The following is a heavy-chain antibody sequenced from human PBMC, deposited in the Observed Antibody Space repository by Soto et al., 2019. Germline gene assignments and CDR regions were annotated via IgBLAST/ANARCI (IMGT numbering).Heavy chain of an antibody. Sequence: QVQLQESGPGLVKPSQTLSLTCTVSGCSISSGGYYWSCIRQHPGKGLEWIGYIYYSGSNYYNPSLNSRVTISVDTSTNQFSLKLSSVTAADTAGYYCARDLVVVPAASDWYFDLWGRGTLVTVSS. CDR2: IYYSGSN. J-gene: IGHJ2*01. CDR1: GCSISSGGYY. CDR3: ARDLVVVPAASDWYFDL. D-gene: IGHD2-2*01. V-gene: IGHV4-31*03.